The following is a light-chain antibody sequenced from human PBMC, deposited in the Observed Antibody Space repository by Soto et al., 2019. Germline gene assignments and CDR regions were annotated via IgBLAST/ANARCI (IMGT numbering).Light chain of an antibody. CDR2: KAS. CDR1: QSISSW. Sequence: DIQMTQSPSTLSAPVGDRVTITCRASQSISSWLAWYQQKPGKAPKLLIYKASTLKSGVPSRFSGSGSGTEFTLTIISLQPDDFATYYSQVYNCYSKRFGQGAKV. CDR3: QVYNCYSKR. V-gene: IGKV1-5*03. J-gene: IGKJ1*01.